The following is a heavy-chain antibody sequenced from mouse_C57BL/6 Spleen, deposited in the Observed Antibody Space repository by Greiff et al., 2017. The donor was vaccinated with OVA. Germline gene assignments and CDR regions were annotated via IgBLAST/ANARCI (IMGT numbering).Heavy chain of an antibody. CDR1: GYTFTSYW. V-gene: IGHV1-5*01. J-gene: IGHJ1*03. CDR2: IYPGNSDT. D-gene: IGHD1-1*01. Sequence: EVQLQQSGTVLARPGASVKMSCKTSGYTFTSYWMHWVKQRPGQGLEWIGAIYPGNSDTSYNQKFKGKAKLTAVTSASTAYMELSSLTNEDSAVYYCTRFSTVVEGWYFDVWGTGTTVTVSA. CDR3: TRFSTVVEGWYFDV.